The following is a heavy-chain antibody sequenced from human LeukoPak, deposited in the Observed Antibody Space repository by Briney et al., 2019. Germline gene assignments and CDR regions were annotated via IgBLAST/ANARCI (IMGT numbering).Heavy chain of an antibody. J-gene: IGHJ5*02. CDR2: ISGDGGGL. Sequence: GGSLRLSCAASGFAFNNYGMSWVRQVPGKGLEWVSIISGDGGGLFYADSVKGRFTISRDNAKNSLYLQMNNLRAEDTAVYYCARDLGYCSGDVCYPAWFDPWGQGTLVTVSS. V-gene: IGHV3-21*01. CDR3: ARDLGYCSGDVCYPAWFDP. CDR1: GFAFNNYG. D-gene: IGHD2-15*01.